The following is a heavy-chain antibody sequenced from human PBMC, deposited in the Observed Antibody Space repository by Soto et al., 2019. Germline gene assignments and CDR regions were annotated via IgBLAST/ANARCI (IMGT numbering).Heavy chain of an antibody. Sequence: ASVKVSCKASGYTFTRYDINWVRQATGQGLEWMGWMNPNSGNTGYAQKFQGRVTMTRNTSVSTAYMELSSLRSEDTAVYYCARGITGTVPYYYYYYMDVWGKGTTVTVSS. V-gene: IGHV1-8*01. CDR2: MNPNSGNT. CDR3: ARGITGTVPYYYYYYMDV. D-gene: IGHD1-20*01. J-gene: IGHJ6*03. CDR1: GYTFTRYD.